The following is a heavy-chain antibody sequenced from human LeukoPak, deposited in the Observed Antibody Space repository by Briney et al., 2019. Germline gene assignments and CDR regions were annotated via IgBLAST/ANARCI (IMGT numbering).Heavy chain of an antibody. CDR1: GGSISGYY. CDR2: IYYSGST. J-gene: IGHJ4*02. CDR3: ARGYFPYYFDY. V-gene: IGHV4-59*01. D-gene: IGHD2/OR15-2a*01. Sequence: PSETLSLTCTVSGGSISGYYWSWIRQPPGKGLEWIGYIYYSGSTNYNPSLKSRVTISVDTSKNRFSLKLSSVTAADTAVYYCARGYFPYYFDYWGQGTLVTVSS.